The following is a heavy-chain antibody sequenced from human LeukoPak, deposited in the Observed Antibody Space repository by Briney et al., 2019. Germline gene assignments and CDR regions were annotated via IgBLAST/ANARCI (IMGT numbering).Heavy chain of an antibody. J-gene: IGHJ3*02. Sequence: PSETLSLTCAVCGGSYSGYYWRWIRQPPGKGLEGIGEINHSGSTNYNPSLKSRVTISVDTSKNQFSLKLSSVTAADTAVYYCARGGYSSSWFVGLSAFDIWGQGTMVTVSS. CDR3: ARGGYSSSWFVGLSAFDI. CDR2: INHSGST. V-gene: IGHV4-34*01. CDR1: GGSYSGYY. D-gene: IGHD6-13*01.